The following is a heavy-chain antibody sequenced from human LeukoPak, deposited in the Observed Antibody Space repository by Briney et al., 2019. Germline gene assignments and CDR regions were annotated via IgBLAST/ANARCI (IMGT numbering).Heavy chain of an antibody. J-gene: IGHJ4*02. CDR3: ARGGYSGSHFDY. CDR1: GGSISSYY. D-gene: IGHD1-26*01. CDR2: IYYSGST. V-gene: IGHV4-59*01. Sequence: SETLSLTCTVSGGSISSYYWSWIRQPPGKGLEWIGYIYYSGSTNYNPSLKSRVTISVDTSMNQFSLKLSSVTDADTAVYYCARGGYSGSHFDYWGQGTLVTVSS.